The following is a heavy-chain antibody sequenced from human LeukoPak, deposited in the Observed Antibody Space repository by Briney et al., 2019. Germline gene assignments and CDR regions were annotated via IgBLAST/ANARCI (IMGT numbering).Heavy chain of an antibody. J-gene: IGHJ6*03. D-gene: IGHD3-10*01. CDR3: AKSNFGLLGEPFHYYSYMDV. V-gene: IGHV4-39*07. CDR1: GGSISSSSYY. Sequence: PSETLSLTCTVSGGSISSSSYYWGWIRQPPGKGLEWIGSIYYSGSTYYNPSLKSRVTISVDTSKNQFSLSLRSVTAADTAVYYCAKSNFGLLGEPFHYYSYMDVWGKGITVTISS. CDR2: IYYSGST.